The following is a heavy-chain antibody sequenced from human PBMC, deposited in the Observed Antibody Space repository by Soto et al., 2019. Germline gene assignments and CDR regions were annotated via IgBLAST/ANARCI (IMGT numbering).Heavy chain of an antibody. Sequence: QVQLVESGGGVVQPGRSLRLSCAASGFTFSSYGMHWVRQAPGKGLEWVAAIWYDGSNKYYADSVKGRFTISRDNSKNTLNLQMSSLRAENTAVYFCAKESLSDYGYRGYYFDHWGQGNLVTVSS. CDR3: AKESLSDYGYRGYYFDH. CDR2: IWYDGSNK. J-gene: IGHJ4*01. D-gene: IGHD4-17*01. V-gene: IGHV3-33*06. CDR1: GFTFSSYG.